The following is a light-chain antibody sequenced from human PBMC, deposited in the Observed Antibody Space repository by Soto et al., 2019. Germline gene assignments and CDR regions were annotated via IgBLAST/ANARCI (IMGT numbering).Light chain of an antibody. V-gene: IGLV3-25*02. CDR2: KDI. Sequence: SYELTQPPSLSVSPGQTARITCSGDTLPKQYVYWYQQKSGQAPMLIIYKDIERPSEIPERFSGSTSGTTVTLTISGVQAEDEADYYCQSADTSINSGVFGGGTKLTVL. J-gene: IGLJ3*02. CDR3: QSADTSINSGV. CDR1: TLPKQY.